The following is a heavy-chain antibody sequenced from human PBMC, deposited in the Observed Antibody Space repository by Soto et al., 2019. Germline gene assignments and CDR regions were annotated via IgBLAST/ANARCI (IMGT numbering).Heavy chain of an antibody. CDR1: GIVFSDY. CDR3: ARLPFPWGWFDP. CDR2: ISGSGRTI. J-gene: IGHJ5*02. V-gene: IGHV3-11*01. Sequence: QLVESGGGLVKPGGSLRLSCAASGIVFSDYMSWVRQAPGKGLEWLSYISGSGRTIYSADSVKGRFTISRDNATNSLYLQMNNVRTEDTAVYYCARLPFPWGWFDPWGQGTLVTVSS. D-gene: IGHD3-16*01.